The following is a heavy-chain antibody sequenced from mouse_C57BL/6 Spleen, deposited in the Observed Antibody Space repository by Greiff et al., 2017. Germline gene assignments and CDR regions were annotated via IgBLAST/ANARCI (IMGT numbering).Heavy chain of an antibody. CDR3: ARGPYYDYAYYAMDY. V-gene: IGHV5-17*01. J-gene: IGHJ4*01. CDR2: ISSGSSTI. D-gene: IGHD2-4*01. Sequence: DVHLVESGGGLVKPGGSLKLSCAASGFTFSDYGMHWVRQAPEKGLEWVAYISSGSSTIYYADTVKGRFTISRDNAKNTLFLQMTSLRSEDTAMYYCARGPYYDYAYYAMDYWGQGTSVTVSS. CDR1: GFTFSDYG.